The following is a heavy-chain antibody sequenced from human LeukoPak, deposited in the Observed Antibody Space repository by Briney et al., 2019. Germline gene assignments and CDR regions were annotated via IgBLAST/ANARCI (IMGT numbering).Heavy chain of an antibody. CDR2: ISAYNGST. CDR3: ARSFYDSSGPQLDY. CDR1: GYIFTSYG. D-gene: IGHD3-22*01. J-gene: IGHJ4*02. Sequence: ASVKVSCKASGYIFTSYGISWVRQAPGQGLEWMGWISAYNGSTNYAQKLQGRVTMTTDTSTSTAYMELRSLRSDDTAVYYCARSFYDSSGPQLDYWGQGTLVTVSS. V-gene: IGHV1-18*01.